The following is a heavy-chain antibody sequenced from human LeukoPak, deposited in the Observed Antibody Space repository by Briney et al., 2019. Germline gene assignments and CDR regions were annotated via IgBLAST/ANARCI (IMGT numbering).Heavy chain of an antibody. J-gene: IGHJ5*02. D-gene: IGHD5-12*01. V-gene: IGHV1-69*13. CDR3: ARVGDDIVAGGSWFDP. Sequence: SVKVSCKASGGTFSSYAINWVRQAPGQGLEWMGGIIPIFGSANYAQNFQGRVTITADESTTTAYMELSSLRSEDTAVYYCARVGDDIVAGGSWFDPWGQGTLVTVSS. CDR2: IIPIFGSA. CDR1: GGTFSSYA.